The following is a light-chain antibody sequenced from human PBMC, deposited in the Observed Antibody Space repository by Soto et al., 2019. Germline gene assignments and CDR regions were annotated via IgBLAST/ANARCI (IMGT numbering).Light chain of an antibody. J-gene: IGLJ1*01. CDR2: EVT. V-gene: IGLV2-14*01. Sequence: QSALTQPASVSGSPGQSITISCTGTSSDVGSYNYVSWHQQHPGQAPKLMIYEVTHRASGIPDRFSASKSGNTASLTISGLQAGDGADYYCSSYRSSSTYVFGTGTNLTVL. CDR3: SSYRSSSTYV. CDR1: SSDVGSYNY.